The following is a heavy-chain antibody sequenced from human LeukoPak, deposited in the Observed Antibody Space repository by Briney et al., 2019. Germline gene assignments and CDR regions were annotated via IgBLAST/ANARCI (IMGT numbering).Heavy chain of an antibody. D-gene: IGHD2-15*01. J-gene: IGHJ4*02. CDR3: ARGGAYCSGASCHTLDS. CDR1: GFTFDDYA. V-gene: IGHV3-43D*03. CDR2: ISWDGGST. Sequence: GGSLRLSCAASGFTFDDYAMHWVRQAPGKGLEWVALISWDGGSTYYADSVKGRFTISRDNSKDSLFLQMNSLRAEDTALYYCARGGAYCSGASCHTLDSWGQGTLVTVSS.